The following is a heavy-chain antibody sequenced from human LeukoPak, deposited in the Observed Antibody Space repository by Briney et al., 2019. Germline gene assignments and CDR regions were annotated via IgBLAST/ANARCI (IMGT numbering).Heavy chain of an antibody. J-gene: IGHJ4*02. V-gene: IGHV4-59*01. CDR1: GAYISSYY. CDR3: AKASWFGELFEGFDY. Sequence: SETLSLTCTVSGAYISSYYWSWVRQPPGKGLEWIGHIYFSGSTSYNPSLKSRVTISVDIPNNQFSLTLTSVTAADTAVYYCAKASWFGELFEGFDYWGQGTLVTVSS. D-gene: IGHD3-10*01. CDR2: IYFSGST.